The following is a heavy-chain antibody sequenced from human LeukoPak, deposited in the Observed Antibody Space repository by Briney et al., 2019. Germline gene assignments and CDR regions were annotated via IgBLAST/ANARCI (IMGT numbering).Heavy chain of an antibody. CDR3: TKGLWAGVSAARD. D-gene: IGHD3-10*01. CDR2: IYTGGDT. V-gene: IGHV3-66*01. CDR1: GFTVSSNY. J-gene: IGHJ4*02. Sequence: PGGSLRLSCAASGFTVSSNYMSWVRQAPGKGLEWVSGIYTGGDTYYADSVKDRFTISRDNSKNTLYLQMNSLRAEDTAVYYCTKGLWAGVSAARDWGQGTLVTASS.